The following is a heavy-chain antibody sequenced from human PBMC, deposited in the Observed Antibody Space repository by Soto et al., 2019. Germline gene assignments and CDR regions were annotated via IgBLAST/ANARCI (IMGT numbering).Heavy chain of an antibody. Sequence: PSETLSLTCAVYGGSFSGYYWSWIRQPPGKGLEWIGEINHSGSTNYNPSLKSRVTISVDTSKNQFSLKLSSVTAADTAVYYCARERPKILGYCSGGSCYRKDYFDYWGQGTLVTVSS. CDR2: INHSGST. V-gene: IGHV4-34*01. CDR1: GGSFSGYY. J-gene: IGHJ4*02. CDR3: ARERPKILGYCSGGSCYRKDYFDY. D-gene: IGHD2-15*01.